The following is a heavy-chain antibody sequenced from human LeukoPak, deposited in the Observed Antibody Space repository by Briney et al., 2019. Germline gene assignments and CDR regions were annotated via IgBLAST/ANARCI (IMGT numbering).Heavy chain of an antibody. V-gene: IGHV4-59*01. CDR1: GGSISSYY. Sequence: KPSETLSLTCTVSGGSISSYYWSWIRQPPGKGLEWIGYIYYSGSTNYNPSLKSRVTISVDTSKNQFSLKLSSVTAADTAVYYCARGVPHALGYCSSTSCQNYYYYYYMDGWGKGTTVTVSS. D-gene: IGHD2-2*01. CDR2: IYYSGST. J-gene: IGHJ6*03. CDR3: ARGVPHALGYCSSTSCQNYYYYYYMDG.